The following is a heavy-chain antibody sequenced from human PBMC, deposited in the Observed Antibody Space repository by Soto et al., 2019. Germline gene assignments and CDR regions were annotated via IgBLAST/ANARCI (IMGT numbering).Heavy chain of an antibody. V-gene: IGHV3-21*01. D-gene: IGHD3-10*01. CDR1: GFTFSSYS. Sequence: GGSLRLSCAASGFTFSSYSMNWVRQAPGKGLEWVSSISSSSSYIYYADSVKGRFTISRDNAKNSLYLQMNSLGAEDTAVYYCARAREVRGVTPPPGAFDIWGQGTMVTVSS. J-gene: IGHJ3*02. CDR2: ISSSSSYI. CDR3: ARAREVRGVTPPPGAFDI.